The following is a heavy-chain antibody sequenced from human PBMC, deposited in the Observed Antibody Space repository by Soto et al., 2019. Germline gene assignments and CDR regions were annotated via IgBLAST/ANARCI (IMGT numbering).Heavy chain of an antibody. CDR2: ISYDGSNK. V-gene: IGHV3-30-3*01. CDR3: ARDLEVAVAGA. D-gene: IGHD6-19*01. Sequence: QVQLVESGGGVVQPGRSLRLSCAASGFTFSSYAMHWVRQAPGKGLEWVAVISYDGSNKYYADSVKGRFTISRDNSTNTLYLLMNSLRAEDTAVYYCARDLEVAVAGAWGQGTLVTVSS. J-gene: IGHJ5*02. CDR1: GFTFSSYA.